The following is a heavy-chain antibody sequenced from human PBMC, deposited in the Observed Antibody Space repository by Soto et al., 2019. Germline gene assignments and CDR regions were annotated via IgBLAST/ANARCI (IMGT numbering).Heavy chain of an antibody. J-gene: IGHJ4*02. V-gene: IGHV1-3*01. CDR1: GYTFTSYP. CDR2: INAANGDT. CDR3: ARDWTHYDSSGPGDY. Sequence: ASVKVSCKASGYTFTSYPMHWLRQCPGQGLEWMGWINAANGDTKYSQKFQGRVTITRDPPAITAYMELSSLRSEDTAVYYCARDWTHYDSSGPGDYWGQGTLVTVSS. D-gene: IGHD3-22*01.